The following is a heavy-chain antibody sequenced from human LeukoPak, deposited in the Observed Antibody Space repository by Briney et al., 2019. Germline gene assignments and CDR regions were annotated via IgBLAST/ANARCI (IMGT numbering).Heavy chain of an antibody. D-gene: IGHD3-10*01. Sequence: GGSLRLSCAASGFTFSDYYMSWIRQAPGKWLEWVSSISSSSSYIYYADSVKGRFTISRDNAKNSLYLQMNSLRAEDTAVYYCARDRYYYGSGSYYISDYWGQGTLVTVSS. CDR2: ISSSSSYI. CDR3: ARDRYYYGSGSYYISDY. V-gene: IGHV3-11*01. J-gene: IGHJ4*02. CDR1: GFTFSDYY.